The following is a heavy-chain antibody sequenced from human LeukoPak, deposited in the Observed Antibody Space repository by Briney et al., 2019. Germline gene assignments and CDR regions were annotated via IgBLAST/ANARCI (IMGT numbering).Heavy chain of an antibody. CDR1: GDSVSSAYYY. CDR2: IYYSGST. V-gene: IGHV4-61*01. D-gene: IGHD3-22*01. J-gene: IGHJ4*02. CDR3: ARDYTGDYDSSGYLYYLDY. Sequence: SETLSLTCTVSGDSVSSAYYYWSWIRQPPGKGLEWIGYIYYSGSTNYNPSLKSRVTMSIDTSKSQFSLKLSSVTAADTAVYYCARDYTGDYDSSGYLYYLDYWGLGALVTVSS.